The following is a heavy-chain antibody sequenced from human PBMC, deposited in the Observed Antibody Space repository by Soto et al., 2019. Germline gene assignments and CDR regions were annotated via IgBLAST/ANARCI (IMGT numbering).Heavy chain of an antibody. CDR1: GGSISSSSYY. J-gene: IGHJ6*03. V-gene: IGHV4-39*01. D-gene: IGHD2-15*01. Sequence: PSETLSLTCTVSGGSISSSSYYWGWIRQPPGKGLEWIGSIYYSGSTYYNPSLKSRVTISVDTSKNQFSLKLSSVTAADTAVYYCARRAASPYYYYMDVWGKGTTVTVSS. CDR2: IYYSGST. CDR3: ARRAASPYYYYMDV.